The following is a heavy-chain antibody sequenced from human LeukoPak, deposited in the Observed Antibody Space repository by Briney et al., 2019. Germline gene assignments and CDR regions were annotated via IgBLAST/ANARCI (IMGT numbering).Heavy chain of an antibody. Sequence: SQTLSLTCTVSGGSISSGDYSWSWIRQHPGKGLEWIGYIFYTGSTYYNPSLKSRVTMSVDTSKNQFSLKLSSVTAADTAVYYCARSRYGDLTAFDYWGQGTLVTVSS. CDR1: GGSISSGDYS. CDR2: IFYTGST. J-gene: IGHJ4*02. D-gene: IGHD4-17*01. V-gene: IGHV4-31*03. CDR3: ARSRYGDLTAFDY.